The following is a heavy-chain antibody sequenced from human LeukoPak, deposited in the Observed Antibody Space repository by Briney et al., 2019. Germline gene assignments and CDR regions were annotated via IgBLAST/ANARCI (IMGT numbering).Heavy chain of an antibody. Sequence: PSETLSLTCTVSGGSLSSYYWSWIRQPPGKGLEWIGYIYYSGSTNYNPSLKSRVTISVDTSKNQFSLKLSSVTAADTAVYYCARDRGCSSTSCYAEVVYGMDVWGKGTTVTVSS. V-gene: IGHV4-59*01. CDR1: GGSLSSYY. J-gene: IGHJ6*04. CDR2: IYYSGST. CDR3: ARDRGCSSTSCYAEVVYGMDV. D-gene: IGHD2-2*01.